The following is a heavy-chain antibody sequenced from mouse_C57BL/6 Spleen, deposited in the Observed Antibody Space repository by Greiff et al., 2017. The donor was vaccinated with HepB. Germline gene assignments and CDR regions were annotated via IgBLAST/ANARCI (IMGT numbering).Heavy chain of an antibody. CDR1: GYTFTSYW. CDR2: IDPSDSET. D-gene: IGHD4-1*01. Sequence: QVQLQQPGAELVRPGSSVKLSCKASGYTFTSYWMHWVKQRPIQGLEWIGNIDPSDSETHYNQKFKDKATLTVDKSSSTAYMQLSSLTSEDSAVYYCARGNWVGGFAYWGQGTLVTVSA. J-gene: IGHJ3*01. CDR3: ARGNWVGGFAY. V-gene: IGHV1-52*01.